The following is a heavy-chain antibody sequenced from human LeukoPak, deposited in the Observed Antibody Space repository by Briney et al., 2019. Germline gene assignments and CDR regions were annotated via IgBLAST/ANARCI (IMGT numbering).Heavy chain of an antibody. J-gene: IGHJ4*02. CDR2: ISYDGSNK. V-gene: IGHV3-30*18. D-gene: IGHD4-17*01. Sequence: GGSLRLSCAASGFTFSSYGMHWVRQAPGKGLEWVAVISYDGSNKYYADSVKGRFTTSRDNSKNTLYLQMNSLRAEDTAVYYCANDGVTTNWGQGTLVTVSS. CDR1: GFTFSSYG. CDR3: ANDGVTTN.